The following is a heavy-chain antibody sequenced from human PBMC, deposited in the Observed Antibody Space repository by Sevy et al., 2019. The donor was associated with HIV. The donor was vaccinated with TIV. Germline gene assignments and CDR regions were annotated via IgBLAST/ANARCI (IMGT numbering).Heavy chain of an antibody. CDR2: ISYDGSNK. Sequence: GGSLRLSCAASGFTFSSYAMHWVRQAPGKGLEWVAVISYDGSNKYYAHSVKGRFTISRDNSKNTLYLQMNSLRAEDTAVYYCARNDGYYFDYWGQGTLVTVSS. D-gene: IGHD3-16*01. CDR3: ARNDGYYFDY. V-gene: IGHV3-30-3*01. CDR1: GFTFSSYA. J-gene: IGHJ4*02.